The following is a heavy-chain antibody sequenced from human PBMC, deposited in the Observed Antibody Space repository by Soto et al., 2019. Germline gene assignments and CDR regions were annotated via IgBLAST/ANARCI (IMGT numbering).Heavy chain of an antibody. CDR3: ARHYGYYSHYMDV. CDR2: IYYSGST. V-gene: IGHV4-39*01. J-gene: IGHJ6*03. CDR1: GDSISNNNFY. D-gene: IGHD3-10*01. Sequence: PSETLSLTCTVSGDSISNNNFYWGRIRQPPGKGLEWIGSIYYSGSTYYNPSLKSRVTISVDTSNNQLSLKLSSVTAADTAVYYCARHYGYYSHYMDVWTKGTTVTVSS.